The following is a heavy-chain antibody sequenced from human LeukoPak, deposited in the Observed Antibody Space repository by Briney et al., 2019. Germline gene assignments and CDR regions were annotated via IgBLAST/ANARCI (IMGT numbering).Heavy chain of an antibody. CDR2: VHRSGST. V-gene: IGHV4-4*02. CDR3: ARELLNAPTPGAY. D-gene: IGHD2-21*01. CDR1: IDSTNGNY. J-gene: IGHJ4*02. Sequence: PSETLSLTCVVSIDSTNGNYWSWVRQSPGKGLEWIGEVHRSGSTNYKPSLKRRVTISIDRSKDQISLDLTSVTAADTAVYYCARELLNAPTPGAYWGQGILVTVSS.